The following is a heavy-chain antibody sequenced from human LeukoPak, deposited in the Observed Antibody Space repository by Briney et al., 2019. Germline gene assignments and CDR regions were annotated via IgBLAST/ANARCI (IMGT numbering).Heavy chain of an antibody. CDR2: IKQDGSEK. J-gene: IGHJ4*02. V-gene: IGHV3-7*01. CDR1: GFTFINYW. Sequence: GGSLRLSCAASGFTFINYWMSWVRQAPGKGLEWVANIKQDGSEKYYVDSVKDRFTISRDNAKNSLYLQMNSLRAEDAAVYYCTRENWYIDYWGQGTLVTVSS. CDR3: TRENWYIDY.